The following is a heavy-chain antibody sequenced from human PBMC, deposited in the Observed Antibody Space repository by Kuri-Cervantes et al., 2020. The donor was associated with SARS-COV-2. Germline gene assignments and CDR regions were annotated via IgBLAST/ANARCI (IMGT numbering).Heavy chain of an antibody. Sequence: GESLKISCAASGFTFSSYAMHWVRQAPGKGLEWVAAISYDGSNKYYADSVKGRFTISRDNAKNSLYLQMNSLRAEDTAVYYCARGSGVAGTGAFDIWGQGTMVTVSS. V-gene: IGHV3-30-3*01. CDR1: GFTFSSYA. J-gene: IGHJ3*02. D-gene: IGHD6-19*01. CDR2: ISYDGSNK. CDR3: ARGSGVAGTGAFDI.